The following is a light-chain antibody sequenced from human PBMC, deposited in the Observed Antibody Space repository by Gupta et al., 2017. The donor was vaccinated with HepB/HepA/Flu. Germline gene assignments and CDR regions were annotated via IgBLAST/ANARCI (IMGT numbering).Light chain of an antibody. CDR1: QSVNDY. CDR2: GAS. Sequence: EFVLTQSPDTLSLSPGERATLSCRASQSVNDYLAWYQQKPGQAPRLLIYGASSRATGIPDRFSGSVSGTDFTLTISRLEPEDFAVYYCQQYGSSPVTFGQGTRLEI. J-gene: IGKJ5*01. V-gene: IGKV3-20*01. CDR3: QQYGSSPVT.